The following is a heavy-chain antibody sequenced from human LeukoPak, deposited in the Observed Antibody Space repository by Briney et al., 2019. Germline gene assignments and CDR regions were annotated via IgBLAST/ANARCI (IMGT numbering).Heavy chain of an antibody. D-gene: IGHD2-2*01. V-gene: IGHV4-39*01. CDR3: ARRYCSSTSCYGDYGMDV. J-gene: IGHJ6*02. CDR1: GGSISSSSYY. Sequence: SETLSLTCTVSGGSISSSSYYWGWNRQPPGKGLEWIGSIDYSGSTYYNPSLKSRVTISVDTSKNQFSLKLSSVTAADTAVYYCARRYCSSTSCYGDYGMDVWGQGTTVTVSS. CDR2: IDYSGST.